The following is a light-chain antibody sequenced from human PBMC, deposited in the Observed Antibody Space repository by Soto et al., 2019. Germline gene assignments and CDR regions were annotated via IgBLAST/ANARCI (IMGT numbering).Light chain of an antibody. CDR2: AAS. V-gene: IGKV1-6*01. CDR1: QGIRND. CDR3: QQYNNWPPFVA. Sequence: IQMTQSPSSLSASVGDRVTITCRASQGIRNDLGWYQQKPGKAPKLLIYAASSLQSGVPSRFSGSGSGTDFTLTISSLQSEDFAVYYCQQYNNWPPFVAFGQGTKVDIK. J-gene: IGKJ1*01.